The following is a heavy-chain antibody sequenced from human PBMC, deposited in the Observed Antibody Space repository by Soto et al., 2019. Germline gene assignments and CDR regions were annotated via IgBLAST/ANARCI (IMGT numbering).Heavy chain of an antibody. CDR1: GFTFSSYG. CDR2: ISYDGSNK. J-gene: IGHJ4*02. V-gene: IGHV3-30*18. CDR3: AKDQHITGTPFDY. D-gene: IGHD1-7*01. Sequence: GGSLRLSCAASGFTFSSYGMHWVRQAPGKGLEWVAVISYDGSNKYYADSVKGRFTISRDNSKNTLYLQMNSLRAEDTAVYYCAKDQHITGTPFDYWGQGTLVTVSS.